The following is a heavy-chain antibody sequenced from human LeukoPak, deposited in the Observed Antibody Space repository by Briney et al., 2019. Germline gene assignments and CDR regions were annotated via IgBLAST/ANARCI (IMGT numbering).Heavy chain of an antibody. J-gene: IGHJ6*02. CDR1: GGSISSSSYY. Sequence: SETLSLTCTVSGGSISSSSYYWGWIRQPPGKGLEWIGSIYYSGSTYYNPSLKSRVTISVDTSKNQFSLKLSSVTAADTAVYYCASQLYYYGSGSYYPVWGQGTTVTVS. CDR3: ASQLYYYGSGSYYPV. V-gene: IGHV4-39*01. CDR2: IYYSGST. D-gene: IGHD3-10*01.